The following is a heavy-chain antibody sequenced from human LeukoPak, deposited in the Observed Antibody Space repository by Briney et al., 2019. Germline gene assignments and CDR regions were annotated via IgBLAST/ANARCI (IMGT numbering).Heavy chain of an antibody. D-gene: IGHD2-15*01. CDR2: IWYDGSNK. Sequence: GGSLRLSCAASGFTFSSYGMHWVRQAPGKGLEWVAVIWYDGSNKYYADSVKGRFTISRDNSKNTLYLQMNSLRAEDSALYYCAKRKDNRWHATFDYWGQGTLVTVSS. CDR3: AKRKDNRWHATFDY. J-gene: IGHJ4*02. CDR1: GFTFSSYG. V-gene: IGHV3-33*06.